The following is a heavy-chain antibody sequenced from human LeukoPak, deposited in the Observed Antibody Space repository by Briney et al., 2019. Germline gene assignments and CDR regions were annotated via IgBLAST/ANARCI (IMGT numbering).Heavy chain of an antibody. CDR1: GDSIPGDY. D-gene: IGHD6-13*01. CDR2: VYYSGST. J-gene: IGHJ4*02. Sequence: SETLSLTCTVSGDSIPGDYWTWIRQPPGKGLQWIGYVYYSGSTNYNPSLKSRVTISVDTSKNQSSLKLSSVTAADTAVYYCARHRSSTWDLFDYWGQGTLATVSS. V-gene: IGHV4-59*08. CDR3: ARHRSSTWDLFDY.